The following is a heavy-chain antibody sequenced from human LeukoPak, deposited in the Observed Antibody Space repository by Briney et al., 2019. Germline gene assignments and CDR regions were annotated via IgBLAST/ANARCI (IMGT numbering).Heavy chain of an antibody. V-gene: IGHV5-51*01. Sequence: GASLKISCKGSGYSFTSYWIAWVRQMPGKGQEWMGIIYPGDSDTKYSPSFQGQVTISADKSISTVYLQWSSLKASDTAMYYCARGSLLDYYYGMDVWGQGTTVTVSS. J-gene: IGHJ6*02. CDR3: ARGSLLDYYYGMDV. D-gene: IGHD3-3*01. CDR2: IYPGDSDT. CDR1: GYSFTSYW.